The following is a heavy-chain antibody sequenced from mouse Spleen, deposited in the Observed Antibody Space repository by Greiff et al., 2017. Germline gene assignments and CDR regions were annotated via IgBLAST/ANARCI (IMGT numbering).Heavy chain of an antibody. J-gene: IGHJ3*01. CDR3: ARDSSGYPFAY. CDR1: GYTFTDYY. CDR2: INPYNGGT. V-gene: IGHV1-19*01. Sequence: VQLQQSGPVLVKPGASVKMSCKASGYTFTDYYMNWVKQSHGKSLEWIGVINPYNGGTSYNQKFKGKATLTVDKSSSTAYMELNSLTSEDSAVYYCARDSSGYPFAYWGQGTLVTVSA. D-gene: IGHD3-2*01.